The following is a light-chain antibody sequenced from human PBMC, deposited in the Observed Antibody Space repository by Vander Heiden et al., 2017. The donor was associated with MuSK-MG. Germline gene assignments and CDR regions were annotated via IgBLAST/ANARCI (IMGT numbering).Light chain of an antibody. CDR2: QVS. Sequence: IVMTQTPLSLPLTLGQPASIACTSSPRIGHRDGNIYVKWLQLRPGQPPRLLIDQVSNRCSGVPDRFSGSGAGTFFTTKISGVEAEDAGLYYRLQTTKFPYTFGRGTQLDFK. CDR1: PRIGHRDGNIY. V-gene: IGKV2-24*01. J-gene: IGKJ2*01. CDR3: LQTTKFPYT.